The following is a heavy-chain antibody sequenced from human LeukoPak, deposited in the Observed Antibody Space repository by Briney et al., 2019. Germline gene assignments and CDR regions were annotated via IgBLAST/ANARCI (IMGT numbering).Heavy chain of an antibody. D-gene: IGHD1-26*01. Sequence: TGGSLRLSCAASGFAVSTNYLSWVRQAPGKRLEWVSVIYSGGSTYYTDSVKGRFTISRDNSKNTLYLQMNSLRPEDTAVYYCARDQRSESYYPWGWFDPWGQGTLVTVSS. V-gene: IGHV3-66*02. CDR2: IYSGGST. CDR1: GFAVSTNY. J-gene: IGHJ5*02. CDR3: ARDQRSESYYPWGWFDP.